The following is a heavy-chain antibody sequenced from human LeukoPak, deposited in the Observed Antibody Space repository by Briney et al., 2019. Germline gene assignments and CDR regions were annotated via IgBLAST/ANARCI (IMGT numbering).Heavy chain of an antibody. CDR2: IYHSGST. CDR1: GGSISGFY. CDR3: ARGGGGWSGRSWSNYWFFDL. V-gene: IGHV4-59*01. Sequence: SETLSLTCTVSGGSISGFYWSWIRQPPGKGLEWIGYIYHSGSTNHNPSLKSRVALSVDTSKNQFSLKLNSVTAADTAVYYCARGGGGWSGRSWSNYWFFDLWGRGTLVTVSS. J-gene: IGHJ2*01. D-gene: IGHD6-13*01.